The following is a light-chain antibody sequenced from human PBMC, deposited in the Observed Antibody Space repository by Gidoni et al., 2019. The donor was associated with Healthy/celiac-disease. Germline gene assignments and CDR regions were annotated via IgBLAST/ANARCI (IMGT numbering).Light chain of an antibody. Sequence: EIVMTQSPATLSVSPGERATLSCRASQSVRSILAWYQQKPGQAPRLLIYGASTRATGIPARFSGSGSGTEFTLTISSLQSEDFAVYYCQQYNNWPPLTFGGGTKVEIK. CDR2: GAS. CDR1: QSVRSI. V-gene: IGKV3-15*01. CDR3: QQYNNWPPLT. J-gene: IGKJ4*01.